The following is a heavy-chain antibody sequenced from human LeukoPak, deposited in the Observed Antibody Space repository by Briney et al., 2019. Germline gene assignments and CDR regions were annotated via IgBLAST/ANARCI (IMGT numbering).Heavy chain of an antibody. CDR3: ARDTGYSSGWSPPDY. Sequence: GGSLRLSCAASGFTFRTDWMTWVRQAPGKGLEWVGNIKEDGSEKYYVDSVKGRFTISRDNAKNSLYLQMNSLRVDDTAVYYCARDTGYSSGWSPPDYWGQGTLVTVSS. CDR2: IKEDGSEK. CDR1: GFTFRTDW. J-gene: IGHJ4*02. D-gene: IGHD6-19*01. V-gene: IGHV3-7*01.